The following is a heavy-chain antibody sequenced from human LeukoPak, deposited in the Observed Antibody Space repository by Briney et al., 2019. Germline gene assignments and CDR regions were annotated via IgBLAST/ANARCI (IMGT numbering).Heavy chain of an antibody. CDR2: IYYSGST. D-gene: IGHD1-26*01. CDR3: ARLILVGATGVWYFDY. J-gene: IGHJ4*02. Sequence: SETLSLTCTVSGGSISSYYWSWIRQPPGKGLEGIGYIYYSGSTNYNPSLKSRVTISVDTSKNQFSLKLSSVTAADTAVYYCARLILVGATGVWYFDYWGQGTLVTVSS. V-gene: IGHV4-59*08. CDR1: GGSISSYY.